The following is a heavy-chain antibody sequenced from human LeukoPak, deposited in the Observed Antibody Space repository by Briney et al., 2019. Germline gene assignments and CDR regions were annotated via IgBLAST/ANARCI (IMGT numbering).Heavy chain of an antibody. CDR1: GGSISSYY. CDR2: IYYSGST. CDR3: ARNDWNDVGWFDP. Sequence: NPSETLSLTCTVSGGSISSYYWSWIRQPPGKGLEWIGYIYYSGSTNYNPSLKSRVTISVDTSKNQFSLKLSSVTAADTAVYYCARNDWNDVGWFDPWGQGTLVTVSS. V-gene: IGHV4-59*08. D-gene: IGHD1-1*01. J-gene: IGHJ5*02.